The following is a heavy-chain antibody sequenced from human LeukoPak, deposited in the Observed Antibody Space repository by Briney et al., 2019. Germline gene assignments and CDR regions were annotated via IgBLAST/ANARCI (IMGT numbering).Heavy chain of an antibody. Sequence: GGSLRLSCAASGFTVSSNYMSWVRQAPGKGLEWVSVIYSGGSTYYADSVKGRFTISRDNSKNTLYLQMNSLRAEDTAVYYCARGSSSWYAGLFDYWGQGTLVTVSP. J-gene: IGHJ4*02. CDR3: ARGSSSWYAGLFDY. CDR2: IYSGGST. D-gene: IGHD6-13*01. V-gene: IGHV3-53*01. CDR1: GFTVSSNY.